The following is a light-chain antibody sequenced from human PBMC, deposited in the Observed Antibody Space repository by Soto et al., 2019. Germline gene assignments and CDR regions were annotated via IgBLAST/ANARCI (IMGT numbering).Light chain of an antibody. CDR1: QSVSSY. J-gene: IGKJ5*01. CDR2: DTS. V-gene: IGKV3-11*01. CDR3: QQRHNWIT. Sequence: EIVLTQSPSTLSTSVGDRVTLSCRASQSVSSYLAWYQQKPGQAPRLLIYDTSNRATGIPARCSGSGSGTDFTVIISRLDHDVFAIFYHQQRHNWITFGQGTRLEIE.